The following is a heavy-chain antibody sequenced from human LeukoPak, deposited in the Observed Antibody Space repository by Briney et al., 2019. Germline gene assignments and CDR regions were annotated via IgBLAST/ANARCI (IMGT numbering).Heavy chain of an antibody. D-gene: IGHD1-26*01. J-gene: IGHJ6*03. V-gene: IGHV1-2*02. CDR3: ARAWELLSDYYYYYMDV. CDR2: INPNSGGT. CDR1: GYTFTGYY. Sequence: ASVKVSCKASGYTFTGYYMHWVRLAPGQGLEWMGWINPNSGGTNYAQKFQGRVTMTRDTSISTAYMELSRLRSDDTAVYYCARAWELLSDYYYYYMDVWGKGTTVTVSS.